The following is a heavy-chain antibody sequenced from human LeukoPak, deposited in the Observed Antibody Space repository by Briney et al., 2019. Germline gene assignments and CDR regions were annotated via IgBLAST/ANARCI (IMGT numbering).Heavy chain of an antibody. CDR1: GGSISSSNYY. D-gene: IGHD3-10*01. Sequence: PSETLSLTCTVSGGSISSSNYYWSWIRQPAWKGLEWIGRIYTSGSINYNPSLKSRVTISVDTSKNQFSLKLSSVTAADTAVYYCARGLWFGDENPPYFDYWGQGTLVTVSS. J-gene: IGHJ4*02. CDR3: ARGLWFGDENPPYFDY. V-gene: IGHV4-61*02. CDR2: IYTSGSI.